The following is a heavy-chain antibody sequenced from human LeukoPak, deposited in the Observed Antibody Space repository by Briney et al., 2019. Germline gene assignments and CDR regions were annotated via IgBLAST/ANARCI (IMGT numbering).Heavy chain of an antibody. CDR3: ARGSMIVVVIDY. CDR2: ISGSGGST. D-gene: IGHD3-22*01. Sequence: GGSLRLSCAASGFTFSSYGMRWVRQAPGKGLEWVSTISGSGGSTYYADSVKGRFTISRDNSKNTLYLQMNSLRAEDTAVYYCARGSMIVVVIDYWGQGTLVTVSS. V-gene: IGHV3-23*01. J-gene: IGHJ4*02. CDR1: GFTFSSYG.